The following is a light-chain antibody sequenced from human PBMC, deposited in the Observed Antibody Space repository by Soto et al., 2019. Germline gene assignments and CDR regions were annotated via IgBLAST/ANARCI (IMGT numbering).Light chain of an antibody. V-gene: IGKV3-20*01. CDR2: DVS. J-gene: IGKJ1*01. CDR1: QSVSSAY. Sequence: EIVLTQSPGTLSLSPGERATLSCRASQSVSSAYLAWYQQKPGQAPRLLIYDVSSRATGIPDRFSVSGSGTDFTLTISRLEPEDFAVYYCQQYGSSPLTFGQGTKVDI. CDR3: QQYGSSPLT.